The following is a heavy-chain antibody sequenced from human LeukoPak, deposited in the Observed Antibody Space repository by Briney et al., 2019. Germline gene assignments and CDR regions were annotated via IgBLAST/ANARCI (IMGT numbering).Heavy chain of an antibody. CDR2: INPSGGST. CDR1: GYTFTSYY. CDR3: ARDTAVAGGGYAFDI. J-gene: IGHJ3*02. V-gene: IGHV1-46*01. Sequence: ASAKVSCKASGYTFTSYYMHWVRQAPGQGLEWMGIINPSGGSTSYAQKFQGRVTMTRDMSTSTVYMELSSLRSEDTAVYYCARDTAVAGGGYAFDIWGQGTMVTVSS. D-gene: IGHD6-19*01.